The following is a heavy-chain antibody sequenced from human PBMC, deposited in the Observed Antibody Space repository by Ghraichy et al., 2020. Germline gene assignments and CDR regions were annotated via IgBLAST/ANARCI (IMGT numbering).Heavy chain of an antibody. Sequence: SETLSLTCTVSGGSISSYYWSWIRQPPGKGLEWIGYIYTSGSTNYNPSLKSRVTISVDTSKNQFSLKLSSVTAADTAVYYCARGYCSGGSCYSLNFQHWGQGTLVTVSS. CDR2: IYTSGST. J-gene: IGHJ1*01. CDR1: GGSISSYY. D-gene: IGHD2-15*01. V-gene: IGHV4-4*09. CDR3: ARGYCSGGSCYSLNFQH.